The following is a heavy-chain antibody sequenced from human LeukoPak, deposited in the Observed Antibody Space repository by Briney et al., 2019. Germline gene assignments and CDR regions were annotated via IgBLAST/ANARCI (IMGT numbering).Heavy chain of an antibody. CDR3: ASIRSLYYYGSGSYRVGYYYYMDV. CDR2: INHSGST. J-gene: IGHJ6*03. D-gene: IGHD3-10*01. CDR1: GGSFSGYY. V-gene: IGHV4-34*01. Sequence: SETLSLTCAVYGGSFSGYYWSWIRQPPGKGLEWIGEINHSGSTNYNPSLKSRVTISVDTSKNQFSLKLSSVTAADTAVYYCASIRSLYYYGSGSYRVGYYYYMDVWGKGTTVTISS.